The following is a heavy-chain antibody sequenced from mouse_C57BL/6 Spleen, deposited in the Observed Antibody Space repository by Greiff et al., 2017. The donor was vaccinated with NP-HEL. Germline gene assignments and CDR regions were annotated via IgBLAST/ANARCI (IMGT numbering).Heavy chain of an antibody. Sequence: VQLKESGGGLVKPGGSLKLSCAASGFTFSDYGMHWVRQAPEKGLEWVAYISSGSSTIYYADTVKGRFTISRDNAKNTLFLQMTSLRSEDTAMYYCASNYYYGSSWYFDVWGTGTTVTVSS. CDR1: GFTFSDYG. CDR2: ISSGSSTI. CDR3: ASNYYYGSSWYFDV. J-gene: IGHJ1*03. V-gene: IGHV5-17*01. D-gene: IGHD1-1*01.